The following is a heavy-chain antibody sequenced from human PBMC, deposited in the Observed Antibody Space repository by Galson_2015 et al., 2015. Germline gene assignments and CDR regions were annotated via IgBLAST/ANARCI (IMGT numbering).Heavy chain of an antibody. J-gene: IGHJ6*02. Sequence: SLRLSCAASGFTFSSYSMNWVRQAPGKGLEWVSYISSSSSTIYYADSVKGRFTISRDNAKNSLYLQMNSLRDEDTAVYYCARDRQQQLVPRYYYYYGMDVWGQGTTVTVSS. CDR1: GFTFSSYS. CDR2: ISSSSSTI. V-gene: IGHV3-48*02. CDR3: ARDRQQQLVPRYYYYYGMDV. D-gene: IGHD6-13*01.